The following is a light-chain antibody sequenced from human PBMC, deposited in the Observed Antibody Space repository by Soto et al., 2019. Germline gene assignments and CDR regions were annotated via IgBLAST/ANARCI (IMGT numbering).Light chain of an antibody. CDR3: QQLNSYPRT. V-gene: IGKV1-9*01. Sequence: DIQLTQSPSFLSASVGDRVTITCRASQGISSYLAWYQQKPGKAPKLLIHAPSTLQSGGPSRFSGSGSVTAFTLTISSLQTEDFATDYCQQLNSYPRTFGGGTEVDSK. CDR1: QGISSY. J-gene: IGKJ4*01. CDR2: APS.